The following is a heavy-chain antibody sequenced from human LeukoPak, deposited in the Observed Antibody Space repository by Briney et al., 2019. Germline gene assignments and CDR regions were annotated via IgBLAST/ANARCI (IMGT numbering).Heavy chain of an antibody. CDR1: GFTFRSAW. CDR2: IRSKTDGGTT. J-gene: IGHJ4*02. Sequence: PGGSLRLSCAASGFTFRSAWMSWVRQAPGKGLECVGRIRSKTDGGTTDYAAAVKGRFTISRDDSKNTLYLQMNSLKTDDTAVYYCTTIAPAGGSYDYWGQGTLVTVSS. CDR3: TTIAPAGGSYDY. V-gene: IGHV3-15*01. D-gene: IGHD6-13*01.